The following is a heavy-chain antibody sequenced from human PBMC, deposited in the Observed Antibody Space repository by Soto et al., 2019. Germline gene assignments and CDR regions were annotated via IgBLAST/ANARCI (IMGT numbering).Heavy chain of an antibody. J-gene: IGHJ5*02. Sequence: QVQLQESGPRLVEPSQTLSLTCAVSGASISNGGNHWNWLRQPPGKGLEWIGQIQSGRGASYNPSLQTRVTISVDTTKNQFSLKLSSVTAADTAVYFCSNLAAGARGRGSWGQGTLVTVSS. V-gene: IGHV4-31*11. CDR1: GASISNGGNH. CDR2: IQSGRGA. CDR3: SNLAAGARGRGS. D-gene: IGHD2-15*01.